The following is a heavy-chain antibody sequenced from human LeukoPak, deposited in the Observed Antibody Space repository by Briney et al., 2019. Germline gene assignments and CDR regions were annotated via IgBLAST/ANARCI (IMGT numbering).Heavy chain of an antibody. J-gene: IGHJ3*02. CDR1: GGSISSGGYS. D-gene: IGHD6-13*01. V-gene: IGHV4-30-2*01. Sequence: SETLSLTCTVSGGSISSGGYSWSWIRQPPGKGLEWIGYIYHSGSTYYNPSLKSRVTISVDRSKNQFSLKLSSVTAADTAVYYCARALAAADAFDIWGQGTMVTVSS. CDR2: IYHSGST. CDR3: ARALAAADAFDI.